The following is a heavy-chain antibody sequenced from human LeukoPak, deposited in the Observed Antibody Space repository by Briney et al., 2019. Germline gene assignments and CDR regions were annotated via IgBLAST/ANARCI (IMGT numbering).Heavy chain of an antibody. CDR3: ARSLLVVPDASGEHDAFDM. D-gene: IGHD2-8*02. CDR2: IYYSGSA. Sequence: PSETLSLTCTVSGGSISDYSWSWIRQPPGKGLEWIGNIYYSGSANHNPSLKSRVTISRDTSKNQFSLKLTSVTAADTAVYYCARSLLVVPDASGEHDAFDMWGQGTMVTVSS. CDR1: GGSISDYS. J-gene: IGHJ3*02. V-gene: IGHV4-59*01.